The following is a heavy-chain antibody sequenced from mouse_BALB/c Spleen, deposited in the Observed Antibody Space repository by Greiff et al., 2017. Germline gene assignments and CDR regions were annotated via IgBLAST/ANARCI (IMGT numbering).Heavy chain of an antibody. J-gene: IGHJ4*01. CDR1: GFTFSSYG. D-gene: IGHD2-2*01. CDR2: INSNGGST. V-gene: IGHV5-6-3*01. Sequence: EVKLMESGGGLVQPGGSLKLSCAASGFTFSSYGMSWVRQTPDKRLELVATINSNGGSTYYPDSVKGRFTISRDNAKNTLYLQMSSLKSEDTAMYYCASYGYDGGYAMDYWGQGTSVTVSS. CDR3: ASYGYDGGYAMDY.